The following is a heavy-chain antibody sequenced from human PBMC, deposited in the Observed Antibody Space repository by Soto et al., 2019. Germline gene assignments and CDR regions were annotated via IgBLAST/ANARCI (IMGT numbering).Heavy chain of an antibody. CDR3: AHNDYSKFNWFDP. Sequence: QITLKESGPTLVKPTQTLTLTCTFSGFSLTTTEMGVAWIRQPPGKALEWLALIYWDDDQRYNPSRRNRLTITKDSSKNQVVLQMTNMGPEDTATYYCAHNDYSKFNWFDPWGQGTLVTVSS. V-gene: IGHV2-5*02. CDR1: GFSLTTTEMG. J-gene: IGHJ5*02. CDR2: IYWDDDQ. D-gene: IGHD4-4*01.